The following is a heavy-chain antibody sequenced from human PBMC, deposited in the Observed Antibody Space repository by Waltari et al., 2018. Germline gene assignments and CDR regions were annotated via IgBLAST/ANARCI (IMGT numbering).Heavy chain of an antibody. CDR3: ARVGFGPRRFYFDY. CDR1: GFTFSSYW. Sequence: EVQLVESGGGLVQPGGSLRLSCAASGFTFSSYWMIWVRQAPGKGLEWVANIKQDGSEKYYVDSVKGRFTISRDNAKNSLYLQMNSLRAEDTAVYYCARVGFGPRRFYFDYWGQGTLVTVSS. J-gene: IGHJ4*02. CDR2: IKQDGSEK. D-gene: IGHD3-10*01. V-gene: IGHV3-7*01.